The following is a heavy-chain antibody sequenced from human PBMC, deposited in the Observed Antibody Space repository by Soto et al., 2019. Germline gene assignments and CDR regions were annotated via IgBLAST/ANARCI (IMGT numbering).Heavy chain of an antibody. D-gene: IGHD6-19*01. CDR2: TYYRSKWYN. Sequence: SQTLSLTCAISGDSFSSNSAAWNWIRQSPSRGLEWLGRTYYRSKWYNDYAVSVKSRITINPDTSKNQFSLQLNSVTPEDTAVYYCARERSGYSSGWYVFRGNYGMDGWGQGTTVTVSS. J-gene: IGHJ6*02. CDR1: GDSFSSNSAA. CDR3: ARERSGYSSGWYVFRGNYGMDG. V-gene: IGHV6-1*01.